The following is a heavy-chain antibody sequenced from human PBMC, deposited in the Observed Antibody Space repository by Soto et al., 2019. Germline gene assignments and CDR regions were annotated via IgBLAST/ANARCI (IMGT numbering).Heavy chain of an antibody. D-gene: IGHD5-12*01. CDR2: MSYDGSNK. J-gene: IGHJ4*02. V-gene: IGHV3-30*18. CDR3: VKLGGTDGYLPRDY. CDR1: GFTFSIYG. Sequence: QMQLVESGGGVVQPGRSLRLSCAASGFTFSIYGMHWVRQAPGKGLEWVAFMSYDGSNKFYADSVKGRFTISRDNSENTLYLQMNSLRAEDTAVYYCVKLGGTDGYLPRDYWGQGTLVTVSS.